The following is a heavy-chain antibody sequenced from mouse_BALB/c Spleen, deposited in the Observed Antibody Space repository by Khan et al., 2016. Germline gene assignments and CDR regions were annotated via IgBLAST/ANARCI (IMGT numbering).Heavy chain of an antibody. CDR2: INTNTGEP. D-gene: IGHD2-1*01. CDR1: GYTFTSYG. CDR3: AIYGNYVMDY. V-gene: IGHV9-3*02. Sequence: QIQLVQSGPELKKPGETVKISCKASGYTFTSYGMNWVKQAPGKGLKWMGWINTNTGEPTYAEEFKGRFAFSLETSASTAYLLINNLKDEDPATYFCAIYGNYVMDYWGQGTAVTVSS. J-gene: IGHJ4*01.